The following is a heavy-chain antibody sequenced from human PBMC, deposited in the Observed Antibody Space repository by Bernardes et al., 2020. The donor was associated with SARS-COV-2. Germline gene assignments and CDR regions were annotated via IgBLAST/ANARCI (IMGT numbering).Heavy chain of an antibody. CDR1: GGSISSYY. J-gene: IGHJ4*02. CDR3: ARGHSSWISYDFDY. D-gene: IGHD6-13*01. V-gene: IGHV4-59*01. Sequence: SETLSPTCTVSGGSISSYYRSWIRQPPGKGMEWIGYIYYSGSTNYNPSLKRRVTISVATSKNQFSLKLSSVTAADTAVYYCARGHSSWISYDFDYWGQGTLVTVSS. CDR2: IYYSGST.